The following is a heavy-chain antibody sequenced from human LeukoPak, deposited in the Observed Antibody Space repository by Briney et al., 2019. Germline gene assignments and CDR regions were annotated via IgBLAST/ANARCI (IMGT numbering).Heavy chain of an antibody. CDR3: ARGYGDYGLHYYYYGMDV. Sequence: SQTLSLTCTVSGGSISSGDYYRSWIRQPPGKGLEWIGYIYYSGSTYYNPSLKSRVTISVDTSKNQFSLRLSSVTAADTAVYYCARGYGDYGLHYYYYGMDVWGQGTTVTVSS. V-gene: IGHV4-30-4*01. CDR1: GGSISSGDYY. D-gene: IGHD4-17*01. J-gene: IGHJ6*02. CDR2: IYYSGST.